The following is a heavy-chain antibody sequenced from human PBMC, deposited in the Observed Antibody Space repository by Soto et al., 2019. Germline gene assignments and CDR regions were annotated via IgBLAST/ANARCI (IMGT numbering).Heavy chain of an antibody. CDR1: GYSFTSYG. V-gene: IGHV1-18*04. Sequence: GAYLKISCKGSGYSFTSYGIRRVRQDAGQGVEWMGWISAYNGNTHCAQKLQGRVTMTTDTSTSTAYMELRSLRSDDTAVYYCARDLEDYYYDSSGYFGYCGQGTLVTVSS. D-gene: IGHD3-22*01. J-gene: IGHJ4*02. CDR2: ISAYNGNT. CDR3: ARDLEDYYYDSSGYFGY.